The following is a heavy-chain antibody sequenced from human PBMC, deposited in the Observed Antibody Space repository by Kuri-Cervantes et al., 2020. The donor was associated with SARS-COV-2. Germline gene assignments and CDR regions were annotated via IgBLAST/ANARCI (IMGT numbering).Heavy chain of an antibody. J-gene: IGHJ3*01. V-gene: IGHV3-23*01. CDR2: IRGGGYTT. CDR1: GFTFSRYA. Sequence: GESLRLSYAPSGFTFSRYAMIWVRQAPGKGLEWISAIRGGGYTTYYADSVKGRFTISRDNFKNTLYLQMNNLRAEDTAVYYCAKDPNGDYVGAFDFWGQGTLVTVSS. CDR3: AKDPNGDYVGAFDF. D-gene: IGHD4-17*01.